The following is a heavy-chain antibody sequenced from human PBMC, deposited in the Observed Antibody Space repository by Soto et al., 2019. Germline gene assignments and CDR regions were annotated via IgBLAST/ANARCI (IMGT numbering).Heavy chain of an antibody. CDR2: ISYDGSNK. V-gene: IGHV3-30*03. Sequence: QVQLVESGGGVVQPGRSLRLSCAASGFTFSTYGMHWVRQAPGKGLEWVAVISYDGSNKYYADSVKGRFTISRDNSKNTLYLQMNSLRAEDTAVYYCARDDSGCYSYFDYWGQGTLVTVSS. CDR3: ARDDSGCYSYFDY. D-gene: IGHD1-26*01. J-gene: IGHJ4*02. CDR1: GFTFSTYG.